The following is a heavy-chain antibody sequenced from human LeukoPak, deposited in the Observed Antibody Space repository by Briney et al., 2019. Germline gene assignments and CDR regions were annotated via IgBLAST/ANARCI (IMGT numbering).Heavy chain of an antibody. D-gene: IGHD3-3*01. V-gene: IGHV4-34*01. CDR1: GGPIYSYY. CDR3: ARIPLYFLEPFDY. J-gene: IGHJ4*02. Sequence: PSETLSLTCTVSGGPIYSYYWSWIRQPPGKGLEWIGEISHRGRTHYNPSLKGRVTMSVDTSKNQFALEVDSVTAADTAVYYCARIPLYFLEPFDYWGQGILVTVSS. CDR2: ISHRGRT.